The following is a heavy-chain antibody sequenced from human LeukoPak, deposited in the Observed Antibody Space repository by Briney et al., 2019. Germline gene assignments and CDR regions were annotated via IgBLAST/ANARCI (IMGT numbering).Heavy chain of an antibody. D-gene: IGHD1-7*01. CDR3: ARGQREGNCNYDYFDY. V-gene: IGHV4-34*01. CDR1: GGSFSGYY. CDR2: INHSGST. J-gene: IGHJ4*02. Sequence: SETLSLTCAVYGGSFSGYYWSWIRQPPGKGLEWIGEINHSGSTNYNPSLKSRVTISVDTSKNQFSLKLSSVTAADTAVYYCARGQREGNCNYDYFDYWGQGTLVTVSS.